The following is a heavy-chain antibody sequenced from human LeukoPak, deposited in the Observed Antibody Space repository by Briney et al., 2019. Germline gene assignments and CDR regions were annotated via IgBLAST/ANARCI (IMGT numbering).Heavy chain of an antibody. CDR2: INTDGTST. D-gene: IGHD4-11*01. CDR1: GFTFSNYW. J-gene: IGHJ5*02. Sequence: PGGSLRLSCAASGFTFSNYWMHWVRQAPGKGLVWVSRINTDGTSTSYADSVKGRFTISRDNAKNTLYLQMNSLRAEDTAVYYCARVVTWFDPWGQGTLVTVSS. V-gene: IGHV3-74*01. CDR3: ARVVTWFDP.